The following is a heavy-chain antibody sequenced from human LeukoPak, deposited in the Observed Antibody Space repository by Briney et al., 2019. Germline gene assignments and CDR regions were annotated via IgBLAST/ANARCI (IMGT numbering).Heavy chain of an antibody. CDR1: GYTFTGYY. J-gene: IGHJ4*02. CDR2: IDPNSGGK. D-gene: IGHD3-22*01. V-gene: IGHV1-2*02. Sequence: LRASVKVSCKASGYTFTGYYMHWVRQAPGQGLEWMGWIDPNSGGKNYAQKFQGRVTMTRDTSISTAYMELSRLRSDDTAVYYCARDLWAWDYYDSSGLFDYWGQGTLVTVSS. CDR3: ARDLWAWDYYDSSGLFDY.